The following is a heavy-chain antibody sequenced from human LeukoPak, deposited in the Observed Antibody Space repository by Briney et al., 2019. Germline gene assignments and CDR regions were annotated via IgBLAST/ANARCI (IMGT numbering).Heavy chain of an antibody. Sequence: PGRSLRPSCAASGFTFSSYGMHWVRQAPGKGLEWVAVISYDGSNKYYADSVKGRFTISRDNSKNTLYLQMNSLRAEDTAVYYCAKDLDGAAVAGIYYYYYGMDVWGKGTTVTVSS. CDR3: AKDLDGAAVAGIYYYYYGMDV. CDR2: ISYDGSNK. CDR1: GFTFSSYG. J-gene: IGHJ6*04. D-gene: IGHD6-19*01. V-gene: IGHV3-30*18.